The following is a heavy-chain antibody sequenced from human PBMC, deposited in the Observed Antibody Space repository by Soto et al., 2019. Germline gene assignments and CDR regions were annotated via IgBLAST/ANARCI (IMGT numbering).Heavy chain of an antibody. CDR1: GYTLTELS. Sequence: ASVKVSCKVSGYTLTELSMHWVRQAPGKGLEWMGGFDPEDGETIYAQKFQGRVTMTEDTSTDTAYMELSSLRSEDTAVYYCATPFPLSSGWHAFDIWGQGTMVTVSS. J-gene: IGHJ3*02. CDR3: ATPFPLSSGWHAFDI. D-gene: IGHD6-19*01. CDR2: FDPEDGET. V-gene: IGHV1-24*01.